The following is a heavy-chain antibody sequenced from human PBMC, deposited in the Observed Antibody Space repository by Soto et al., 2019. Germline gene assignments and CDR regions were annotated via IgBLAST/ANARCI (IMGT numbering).Heavy chain of an antibody. V-gene: IGHV1-69*13. D-gene: IGHD3-3*01. CDR3: ARGAGVTIFGVAHYYYYGMDV. CDR2: IIPIFGTA. Sequence: ASVKVSCKASGGTFSSYAISWVRQAPGQGLEWMGGIIPIFGTANYAQKFQGRVTITADESTSTAYMELSSLRSEDTAVYYCARGAGVTIFGVAHYYYYGMDVWGQGTTVTVSS. J-gene: IGHJ6*02. CDR1: GGTFSSYA.